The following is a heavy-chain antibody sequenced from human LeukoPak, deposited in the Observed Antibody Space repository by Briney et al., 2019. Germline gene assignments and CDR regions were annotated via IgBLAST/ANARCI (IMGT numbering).Heavy chain of an antibody. CDR2: IYPGDSDT. Sequence: GESLKISCKGSGYSFTSYWIGWVRQMPGKGLEWMGIIYPGDSDTRYSPSFQGQVTISADKSISTAYLQWSSLKASDTAMYYCARMTGYCSGGSCSRSYFQHWGQGTLVTVSS. CDR3: ARMTGYCSGGSCSRSYFQH. J-gene: IGHJ1*01. D-gene: IGHD2-15*01. V-gene: IGHV5-51*01. CDR1: GYSFTSYW.